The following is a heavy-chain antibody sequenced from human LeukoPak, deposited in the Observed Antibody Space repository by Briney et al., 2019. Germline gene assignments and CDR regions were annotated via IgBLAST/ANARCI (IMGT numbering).Heavy chain of an antibody. CDR2: IHDGGSPI. CDR1: GFTFSSYS. Sequence: GESLRLSCAASGFTFSSYSMTWVRQAPGKGLEWISYIHDGGSPIYYADSVRGRFTVSRDNAKNSLYLQMNSLRAEDTAVYYCARGGSSWFSYWGQGTLVTVSS. J-gene: IGHJ4*02. CDR3: ARGGSSWFSY. D-gene: IGHD6-13*01. V-gene: IGHV3-48*01.